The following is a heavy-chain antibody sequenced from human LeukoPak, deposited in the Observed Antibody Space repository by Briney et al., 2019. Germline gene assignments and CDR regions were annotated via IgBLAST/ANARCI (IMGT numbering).Heavy chain of an antibody. V-gene: IGHV3-33*01. CDR1: GFTFSSYG. Sequence: GGSLRLSCAASGFTFSSYGMHWVRQAPGKGLEWVAVIWYDGSNKYYADSVKGRFTIPRDNSKNTLYLQMNSLRAEDTAVYYCARDYGSSWYYYYYGMDVWGQGTTVTVSS. D-gene: IGHD6-13*01. J-gene: IGHJ6*02. CDR2: IWYDGSNK. CDR3: ARDYGSSWYYYYYGMDV.